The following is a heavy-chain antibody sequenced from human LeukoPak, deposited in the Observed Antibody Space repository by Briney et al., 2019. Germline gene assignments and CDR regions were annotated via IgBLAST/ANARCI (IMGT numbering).Heavy chain of an antibody. D-gene: IGHD3-3*01. V-gene: IGHV1-2*02. Sequence: ASVKVSCKASGYTFTDYHMHWVRQAPGQGLEWMGWINPNSGGANYAQKFQGRVTMTRDTSISTAYMELSRLRSDDTAVYYCARGPRITIFGVVTYYFDYWGQGTLVTVSS. CDR3: ARGPRITIFGVVTYYFDY. CDR1: GYTFTDYH. CDR2: INPNSGGA. J-gene: IGHJ4*02.